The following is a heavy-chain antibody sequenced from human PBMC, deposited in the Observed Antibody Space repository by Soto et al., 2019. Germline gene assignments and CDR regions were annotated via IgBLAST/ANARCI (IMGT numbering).Heavy chain of an antibody. Sequence: SETLSLTCTVSGGSISSYYWSWIRQPPGKGLEWIGYIYYSGSTNYNPSLKSRVTISVDTSKNQFSLKLSSVTAADTAVYYCARHHSWGYYYYYYMDVWGKGTTVTVSS. CDR3: ARHHSWGYYYYYYMDV. J-gene: IGHJ6*03. CDR1: GGSISSYY. V-gene: IGHV4-59*08. D-gene: IGHD6-13*01. CDR2: IYYSGST.